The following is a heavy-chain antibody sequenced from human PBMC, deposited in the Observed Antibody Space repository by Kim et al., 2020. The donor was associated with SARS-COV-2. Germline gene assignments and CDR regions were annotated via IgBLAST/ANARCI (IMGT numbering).Heavy chain of an antibody. CDR1: GGSISGYY. D-gene: IGHD5-12*01. Sequence: SETLSLTCTVSGGSISGYYWSWIRQPPGKGLEWIGYIYYSGSTNYNPSLKSRVTISVDTSKNQFSLKLSSVTAADTAVYYCARHWAVEMATIFDYWGQGTLVTVSS. V-gene: IGHV4-59*08. J-gene: IGHJ4*02. CDR2: IYYSGST. CDR3: ARHWAVEMATIFDY.